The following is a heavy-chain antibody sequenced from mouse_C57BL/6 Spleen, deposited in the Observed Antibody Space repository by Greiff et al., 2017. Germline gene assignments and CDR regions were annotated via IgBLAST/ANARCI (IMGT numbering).Heavy chain of an antibody. CDR1: GFTFSDYG. Sequence: DVHLVESGGGLVKPGGSLKLSCAASGFTFSDYGMHWVRQAPEKGLEWVAYISSGSSTIYYADTVKGRFTISRDNAKNTLFLQMTSLRSEDTAMYYCARSDGYSYYYAMDYWGQGTSVTVSS. V-gene: IGHV5-17*01. CDR3: ARSDGYSYYYAMDY. J-gene: IGHJ4*01. D-gene: IGHD2-3*01. CDR2: ISSGSSTI.